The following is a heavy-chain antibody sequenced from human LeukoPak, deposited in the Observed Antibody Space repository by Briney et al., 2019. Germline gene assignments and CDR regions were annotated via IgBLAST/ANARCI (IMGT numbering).Heavy chain of an antibody. V-gene: IGHV5-51*01. D-gene: IGHD3-9*01. CDR3: ARRWYDILTGYYNGFDY. J-gene: IGHJ4*02. CDR1: GYSFTSYW. Sequence: GESLKISCKGSGYSFTSYWIGWVRQMPGKGLEWMGIIYPGDSDTRYSPSFQGQVTFSADKSISTAYLQWSSLKASDTAMYYCARRWYDILTGYYNGFDYWGQGTLVTVSS. CDR2: IYPGDSDT.